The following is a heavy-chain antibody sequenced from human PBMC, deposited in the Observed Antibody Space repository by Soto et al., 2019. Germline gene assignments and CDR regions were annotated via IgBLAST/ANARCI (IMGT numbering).Heavy chain of an antibody. CDR3: TVSGAHYYYTLDA. CDR1: GFIFSASA. CDR2: IRSKASNYAT. V-gene: IGHV3-73*01. D-gene: IGHD3-10*01. J-gene: IGHJ6*02. Sequence: EVQLVESGGGLVQPGGSLKLSCAASGFIFSASAVHWVRQASGNGLEWIGRIRSKASNYATGYAASVNGRFTISRDDSKNTAYLQVNSLKTEDTAVYYCTVSGAHYYYTLDAWGQGTSVTVSS.